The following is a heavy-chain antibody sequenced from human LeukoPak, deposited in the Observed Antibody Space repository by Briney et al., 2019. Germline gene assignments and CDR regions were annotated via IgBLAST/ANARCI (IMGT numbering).Heavy chain of an antibody. CDR1: GFTFDDYA. CDR2: ISWNSGSI. D-gene: IGHD2-2*01. CDR3: AKAATPALRYYFDY. J-gene: IGHJ4*02. V-gene: IGHV3-9*03. Sequence: GGSLRLSCAASGFTFDDYAMHWVRQAPGKGLEWVSGISWNSGSIGYADSVKGRFTISRDNAKNSLYLQMNSLRAEDMALYYCAKAATPALRYYFDYWGQGTLVTVSS.